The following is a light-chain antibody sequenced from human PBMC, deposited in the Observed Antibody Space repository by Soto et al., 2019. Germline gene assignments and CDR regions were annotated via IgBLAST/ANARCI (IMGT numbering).Light chain of an antibody. V-gene: IGKV3-15*01. CDR2: GAS. CDR1: QSISRN. J-gene: IGKJ3*01. CDR3: QQYNSWPT. Sequence: EIVMTQSPATLSVSPGERATLSCRASQSISRNLAWYQQKRGQAPRLLIYGASTRTTGIPARFSGSGAGTEFTLTISSLQSEDFAAYYCQQYNSWPTFGPGTKVDI.